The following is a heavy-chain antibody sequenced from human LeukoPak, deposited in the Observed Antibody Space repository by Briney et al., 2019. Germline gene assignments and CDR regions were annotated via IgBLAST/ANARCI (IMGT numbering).Heavy chain of an antibody. V-gene: IGHV4-39*07. CDR3: ARLARYFDWLVDY. CDR2: IYYSGTT. J-gene: IGHJ4*02. D-gene: IGHD3-9*01. CDR1: GDSISGSSYY. Sequence: SETLSLTCTVSGDSISGSSYYWGWIRQPPGKGLEWIGSIYYSGTTFYNPSLKSRVTISADTSTNQFSLKLTSVTAADTAVYYCARLARYFDWLVDYWGQGTLVTVSS.